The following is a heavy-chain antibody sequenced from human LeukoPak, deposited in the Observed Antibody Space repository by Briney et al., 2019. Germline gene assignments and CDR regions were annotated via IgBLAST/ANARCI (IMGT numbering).Heavy chain of an antibody. V-gene: IGHV1-69*05. CDR1: GGTFSSYA. J-gene: IGHJ3*02. Sequence: SVKVSCKASGGTFSSYAISWVRQAPGQGLEWMGRIIPIFGTANYAQKFQGRVTITTDESTSTAYMELSSLRSEDTAVYYCARDRVAATDAFDIWGQGTMVTVPS. CDR2: IIPIFGTA. CDR3: ARDRVAATDAFDI. D-gene: IGHD2-15*01.